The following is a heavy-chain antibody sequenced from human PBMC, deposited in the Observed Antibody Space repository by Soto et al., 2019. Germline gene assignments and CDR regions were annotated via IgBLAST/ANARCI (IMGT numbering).Heavy chain of an antibody. CDR2: INPNSGGT. Sequence: ASVKVSCKASGYTFTGYYMHWVRQAPGQGLEWMGWINPNSGGTNYAQKFQGRVTMTRDTSISTAYMELSRLRSDDTAVYYCARGKVLRTYYYGMDVWGQGTTVTVSS. V-gene: IGHV1-2*02. D-gene: IGHD4-17*01. CDR1: GYTFTGYY. CDR3: ARGKVLRTYYYGMDV. J-gene: IGHJ6*02.